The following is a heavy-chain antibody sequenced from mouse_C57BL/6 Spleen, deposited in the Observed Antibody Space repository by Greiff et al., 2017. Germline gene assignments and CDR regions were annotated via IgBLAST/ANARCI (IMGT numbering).Heavy chain of an antibody. V-gene: IGHV5-16*01. J-gene: IGHJ2*01. CDR2: INYDGSGT. D-gene: IGHD2-2*01. CDR1: GFTFSDYY. CDR3: ERGVTYFDY. Sequence: EVQLVESEGGLVQPGSSMKLSCTASGFTFSDYYMAWVRQVPEKGLEWVANINYDGSGTYYLDSLKGRFVIERDNAESILDLQMNSLKSEDTATYYCERGVTYFDYWGQGTTLTVSS.